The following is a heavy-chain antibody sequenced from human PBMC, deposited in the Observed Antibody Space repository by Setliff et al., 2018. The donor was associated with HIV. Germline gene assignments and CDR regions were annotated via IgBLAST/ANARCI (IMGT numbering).Heavy chain of an antibody. CDR2: IYTSGST. Sequence: SETLSLTCTVSGGSISSGSYYWSWIRQPAGKGLEWIGHIYTSGSTNYNPSLKSRVTISVDTSKNQFSLKLSSVTAADTAVYYCARERNDDPFDYYYYYMDVWGKGTTVTVSS. D-gene: IGHD1-1*01. CDR1: GGSISSGSYY. CDR3: ARERNDDPFDYYYYYMDV. J-gene: IGHJ6*03. V-gene: IGHV4-61*09.